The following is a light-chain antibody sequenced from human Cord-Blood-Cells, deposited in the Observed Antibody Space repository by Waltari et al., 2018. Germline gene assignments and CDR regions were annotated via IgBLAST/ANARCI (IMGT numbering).Light chain of an antibody. Sequence: DIQLTQSPSPLSASVGASVTITCRASQSISSWLAWYQQKPGKAPKLLIYKASSLESGVPSRFSGSGSGTEFTLTISSLQPDDFATYYCQQYNSYLLTFGGGTKVEIK. CDR3: QQYNSYLLT. CDR1: QSISSW. CDR2: KAS. J-gene: IGKJ4*01. V-gene: IGKV1-5*03.